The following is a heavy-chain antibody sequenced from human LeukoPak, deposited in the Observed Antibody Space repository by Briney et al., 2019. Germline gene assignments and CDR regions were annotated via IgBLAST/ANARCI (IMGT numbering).Heavy chain of an antibody. D-gene: IGHD1-7*01. CDR2: INNGGENT. CDR1: GFTFNSYG. Sequence: GGSLRLSCAASGFTFNSYGMTWFRQAPGKGLEWVSTINNGGENTHYADSVKGRFTISRDNSKNTLYLQVNSLRAEDTAIYYCAREDDWNYEDYWGQGTLVTVFS. CDR3: AREDDWNYEDY. J-gene: IGHJ4*02. V-gene: IGHV3-23*01.